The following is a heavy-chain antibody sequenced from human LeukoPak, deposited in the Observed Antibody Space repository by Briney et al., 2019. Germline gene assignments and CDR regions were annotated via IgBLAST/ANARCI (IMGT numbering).Heavy chain of an antibody. CDR3: AKGGPIEQWLVKGTFDY. V-gene: IGHV3-23*01. D-gene: IGHD6-19*01. Sequence: PGGSLRLSCAASGFTFNSYGMTWVRQAPGKGLECVSGISGSGDRTYYADSVKGRFTISRDNPKNTLYLQMNSLRAEDTAIYYCAKGGPIEQWLVKGTFDYWGQGTLVTASS. CDR1: GFTFNSYG. J-gene: IGHJ4*02. CDR2: ISGSGDRT.